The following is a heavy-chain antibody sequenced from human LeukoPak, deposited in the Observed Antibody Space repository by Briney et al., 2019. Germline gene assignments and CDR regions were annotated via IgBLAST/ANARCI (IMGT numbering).Heavy chain of an antibody. CDR3: ASGNYYGSGSLRFDY. CDR1: GFTFSDYA. CDR2: IGRNGETT. D-gene: IGHD3-10*01. Sequence: GGSLRLSCAASGFTFSDYAMNWVRQAPGKGLEWVSAIGRNGETTYYADSVKGRFTISRDNSKNTVYLQMNSLRAEDTAVYYCASGNYYGSGSLRFDYWGQGTLVTVSS. J-gene: IGHJ4*02. V-gene: IGHV3-23*01.